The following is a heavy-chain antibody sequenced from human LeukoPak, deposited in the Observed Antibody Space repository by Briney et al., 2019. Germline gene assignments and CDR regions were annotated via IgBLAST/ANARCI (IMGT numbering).Heavy chain of an antibody. CDR2: TWHSGSST. D-gene: IGHD2-15*01. J-gene: IGHJ4*02. CDR1: DGSIKTNYW. CDR3: ARGNEYTWWQ. Sequence: PSETLSLTCTVSDGSIKTNYWWTWVRQPPGKGLEWIGETWHSGSSTNYNPSLKSRVTISVDKPKSQFSLKLTSVTAADTAIYYCARGNEYTWWQWSQGTLVTVSS. V-gene: IGHV4-4*02.